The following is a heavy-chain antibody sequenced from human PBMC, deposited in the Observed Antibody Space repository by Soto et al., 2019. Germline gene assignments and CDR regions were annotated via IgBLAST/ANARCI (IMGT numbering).Heavy chain of an antibody. Sequence: QLQLQESGSGLVKPSQTLSLTCAVSGGSTSSGGYSCSWLRQPPGKGLEWIGYISHSGSTYYNPSLKSRVTISVDTSKNQFSLRLSSVTAADTAVYYCARGGLLPDYWGQGTLVTVSS. CDR1: GGSTSSGGYS. D-gene: IGHD6-19*01. V-gene: IGHV4-30-2*01. CDR2: ISHSGST. CDR3: ARGGLLPDY. J-gene: IGHJ4*02.